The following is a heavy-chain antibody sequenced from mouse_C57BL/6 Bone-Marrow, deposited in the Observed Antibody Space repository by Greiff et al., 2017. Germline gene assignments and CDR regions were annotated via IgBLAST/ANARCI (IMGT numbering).Heavy chain of an antibody. CDR1: GYAFSSSW. D-gene: IGHD1-1*01. CDR2: LYPGDGDT. CDR3: ARDDTTVVDWFFDV. Sequence: QVQLQQSGPELVKPGASVKISCKASGYAFSSSWINWVKQRPGKGLEWIGRLYPGDGDTNYNGKFKGKATLTADKSSSTDYMPLTSLTSEDSAVYFGARDDTTVVDWFFDVWGTGTTVTVSS. V-gene: IGHV1-82*01. J-gene: IGHJ1*03.